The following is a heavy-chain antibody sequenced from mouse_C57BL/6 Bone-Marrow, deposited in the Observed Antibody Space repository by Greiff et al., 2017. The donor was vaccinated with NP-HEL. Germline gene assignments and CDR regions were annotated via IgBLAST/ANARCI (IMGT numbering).Heavy chain of an antibody. V-gene: IGHV3-6*01. CDR1: GYSITSGYY. CDR2: ISYDGSN. Sequence: EVHLVESGPGLVKPSQSLSLTCSVTGYSITSGYYWNWIRQFPGNKLEWMGYISYDGSNNYNPSLKNRISITRDTSKNQFFLKLNSVTTEDTATYYCARFTTVEFDYWGQGTTLTVSS. CDR3: ARFTTVEFDY. J-gene: IGHJ2*01. D-gene: IGHD1-1*01.